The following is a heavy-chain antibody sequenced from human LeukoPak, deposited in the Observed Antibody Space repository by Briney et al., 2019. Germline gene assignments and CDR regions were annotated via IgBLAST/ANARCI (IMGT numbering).Heavy chain of an antibody. V-gene: IGHV1-18*01. CDR2: ISAYNGNT. Sequence: GASVKVSCKASGYTFTTYDINWVRQATGQGLEWMGWISAYNGNTNYAQKLQGRVTMTTDTSTNTAYMELRSLRFDDTAVYYCARVKGMNWFDPWGQGTLVTVSS. J-gene: IGHJ5*02. CDR3: ARVKGMNWFDP. CDR1: GYTFTTYD.